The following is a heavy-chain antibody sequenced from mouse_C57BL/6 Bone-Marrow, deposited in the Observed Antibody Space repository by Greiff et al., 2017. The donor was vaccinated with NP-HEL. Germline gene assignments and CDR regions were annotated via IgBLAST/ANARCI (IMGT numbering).Heavy chain of an antibody. Sequence: EVQLVESGGGLVQSGRSLRLSCATSGFTFSDFYMEWVRQAPGKGLEWIAASRNKANDYTTEYSASVKGRFIVSRDTSQTILYLQMNALGAEDTAIYYCARDTGMALGYWGQGTTLTVSS. CDR1: GFTFSDFY. CDR2: SRNKANDYTT. V-gene: IGHV7-1*01. CDR3: ARDTGMALGY. D-gene: IGHD4-1*01. J-gene: IGHJ2*01.